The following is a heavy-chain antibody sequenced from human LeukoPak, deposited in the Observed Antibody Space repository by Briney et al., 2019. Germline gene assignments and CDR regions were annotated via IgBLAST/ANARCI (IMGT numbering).Heavy chain of an antibody. CDR2: INQDGGEK. V-gene: IGHV3-7*01. J-gene: IGHJ4*02. D-gene: IGHD6-6*01. CDR3: ARDGYSTSSVFRN. Sequence: PGGSLRLSCAASGFTISSHWMSWVRQAPGKGLEWVANINQDGGEKNFVDSVKGRFTISRDSAKNSLYMQMNSLKVEDTAVYYCARDGYSTSSVFRNWGQGTLVSVSS. CDR1: GFTISSHW.